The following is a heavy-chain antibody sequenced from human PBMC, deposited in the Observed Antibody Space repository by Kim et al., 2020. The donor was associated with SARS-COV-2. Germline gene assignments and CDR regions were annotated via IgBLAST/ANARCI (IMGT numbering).Heavy chain of an antibody. V-gene: IGHV1-69*13. CDR2: IIPIFGTA. Sequence: SVKVSCKASGGTFSNYAISWVRQAPGQGLEWMGGIIPIFGTANYAQKFQGRVTITADESTCTAYMALSSLRSEDTAVYYCARGGYSYGSGYYYGMDVWGQGTTVTVSS. D-gene: IGHD5-18*01. CDR1: GGTFSNYA. J-gene: IGHJ6*02. CDR3: ARGGYSYGSGYYYGMDV.